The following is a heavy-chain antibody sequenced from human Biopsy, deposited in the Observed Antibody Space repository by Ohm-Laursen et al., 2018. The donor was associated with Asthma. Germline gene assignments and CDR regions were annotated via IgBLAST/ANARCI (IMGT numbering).Heavy chain of an antibody. CDR1: GDSISSPAYY. V-gene: IGHV2-26*01. Sequence: DTLSLTCTVSGDSISSPAYYWSWVRQPPGKALEWLAHIFSNDEKSYSTSLKSRITISKDTAKSQVVLTMSNMDPVDTATYYCARVVNYDFRSGYWFDPWGQGTLVTVSS. CDR3: ARVVNYDFRSGYWFDP. CDR2: IFSNDEK. D-gene: IGHD3-3*01. J-gene: IGHJ5*02.